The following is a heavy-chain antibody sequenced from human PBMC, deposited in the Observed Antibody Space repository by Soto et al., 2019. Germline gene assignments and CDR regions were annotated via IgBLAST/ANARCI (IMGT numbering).Heavy chain of an antibody. Sequence: LRLSCAASGFSIRDYYMSWIRQAPGKWLEWISYISSSGGIIYYADSVKGRFTISRDNGKNSLYLLMNSLRAEDTAVYYCARESDYDSSGYFAFDIWGQGTMVTVSS. CDR3: ARESDYDSSGYFAFDI. CDR1: GFSIRDYY. CDR2: ISSSGGII. V-gene: IGHV3-11*01. D-gene: IGHD3-22*01. J-gene: IGHJ3*02.